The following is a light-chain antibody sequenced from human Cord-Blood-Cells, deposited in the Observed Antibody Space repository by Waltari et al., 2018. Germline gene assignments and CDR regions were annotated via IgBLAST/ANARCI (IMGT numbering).Light chain of an antibody. CDR3: CSYAGSSTFVV. Sequence: QSALTQPASVSGSPGQWMTISCTGTSSDVGSYNIVSWYQQHPGKAPKLMIYEGSKRPSGFSNRFSGSKSGNTASLTFSGLQAEDEADYYCCSYAGSSTFVVFGGGTKLTVL. J-gene: IGLJ2*01. CDR2: EGS. V-gene: IGLV2-23*03. CDR1: SSDVGSYNI.